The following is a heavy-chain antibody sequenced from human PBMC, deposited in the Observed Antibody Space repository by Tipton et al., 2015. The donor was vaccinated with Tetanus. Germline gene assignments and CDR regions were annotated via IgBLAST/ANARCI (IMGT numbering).Heavy chain of an antibody. CDR3: ARGLPRGPFYFAY. D-gene: IGHD5-18*01. J-gene: IGHJ4*02. CDR1: GGSISNHY. CDR2: LYDNGRT. Sequence: TLSLTCTVSGGSISNHYWSWVRQPPGKGLEWIGYLYDNGRTKYNPSLNSRVTISVDTTKKQLFLKLTSVTAAGTAVYYCARGLPRGPFYFAYWGQGQQVTFSS. V-gene: IGHV4-59*11.